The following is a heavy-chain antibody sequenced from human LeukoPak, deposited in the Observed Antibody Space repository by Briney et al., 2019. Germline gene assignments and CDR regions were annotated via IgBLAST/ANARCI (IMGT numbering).Heavy chain of an antibody. D-gene: IGHD3-10*01. Sequence: SETLSLTCAVYGGSFSGYYWSWIRQPPGKGLKWIGEINHSGSTNYNPSLKSRVTIAVDTSKNQFSLKLSSVAAADTAVYYCARGRRAYYYGSGSFLDYFQHWGQGTLVTVSS. CDR2: INHSGST. CDR1: GGSFSGYY. V-gene: IGHV4-34*01. CDR3: ARGRRAYYYGSGSFLDYFQH. J-gene: IGHJ1*01.